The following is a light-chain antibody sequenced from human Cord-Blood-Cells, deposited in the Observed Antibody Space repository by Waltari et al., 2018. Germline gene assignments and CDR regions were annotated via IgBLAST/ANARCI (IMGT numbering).Light chain of an antibody. CDR3: QQSYSTPLT. J-gene: IGKJ4*01. Sequence: IQMTQPPSSLSASVGERVTITCRASQSISSYLNWYQQKPGKAPKLLIYAASSLQSGVPSRFSGSGSGTDFTLTISSLQPEDFATYYCQQSYSTPLTFGGGTKVEIK. CDR1: QSISSY. CDR2: AAS. V-gene: IGKV1-39*01.